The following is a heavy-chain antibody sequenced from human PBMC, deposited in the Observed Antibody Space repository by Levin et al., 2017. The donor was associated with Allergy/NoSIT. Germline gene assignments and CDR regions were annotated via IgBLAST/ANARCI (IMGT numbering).Heavy chain of an antibody. CDR1: GYGSTRYGFTSYY. V-gene: IGHV1-2*02. CDR3: ARLRNAHVSGWYYLDY. J-gene: IGHJ4*02. D-gene: IGHD6-19*01. CDR2: INPNSGDT. Sequence: PVASVKVSCKASGYGSTRYGFTSYYMHWLRQAPGQGLEWMGWINPNSGDTNFVQNFEGRLTMTRDTSISTAYMELSGLRSDDTAVYYCARLRNAHVSGWYYLDYWGQGTLVTVSS.